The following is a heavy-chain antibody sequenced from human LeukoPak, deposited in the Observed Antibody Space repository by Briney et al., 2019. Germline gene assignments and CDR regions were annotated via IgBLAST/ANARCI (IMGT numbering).Heavy chain of an antibody. D-gene: IGHD3-22*01. J-gene: IGHJ4*02. V-gene: IGHV1-69*05. CDR1: GGTFSSYA. CDR2: IIPIFGTA. CDR3: ARGDSSGYYSSFDY. Sequence: SVKVSCKASGGTFSSYAISWVRQAPGQGLEWMGGIIPIFGTANYAQKFQGRVTITTDESTSTAYMELSSLRSEDTAVYYCARGDSSGYYSSFDYWGQGTLVTVSS.